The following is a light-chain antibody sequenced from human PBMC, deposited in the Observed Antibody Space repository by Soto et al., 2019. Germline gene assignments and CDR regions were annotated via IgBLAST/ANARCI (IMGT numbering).Light chain of an antibody. CDR3: QQSYNTPMYT. CDR1: QSISSY. CDR2: AAS. V-gene: IGKV1-39*01. Sequence: DIQMTQSPSSLSASVGDRVTITCRASQSISSYLNWYQQKPGKAPKLLIYAASSLQSGVPSRFSGSGYGTDFTLTISSLQPEDFATYYCQQSYNTPMYTFGQGTKLELK. J-gene: IGKJ2*01.